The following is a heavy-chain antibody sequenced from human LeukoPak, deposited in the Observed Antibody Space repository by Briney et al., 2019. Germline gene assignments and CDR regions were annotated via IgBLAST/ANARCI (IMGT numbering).Heavy chain of an antibody. V-gene: IGHV2-70*11. J-gene: IGHJ5*02. D-gene: IGHD6-19*01. CDR2: IDWDDDK. CDR3: ARNQWLVDANWFDP. Sequence: SGPALVKPTQTLTLTCTFSGFSLSTSGMCVSWIRQPPGKALEWLARIDWDDDKYYSTSLKTRLTISKDTSKNQVVLTMTNMDPVDTATCYCARNQWLVDANWFDPWGQGTLVTVSS. CDR1: GFSLSTSGMC.